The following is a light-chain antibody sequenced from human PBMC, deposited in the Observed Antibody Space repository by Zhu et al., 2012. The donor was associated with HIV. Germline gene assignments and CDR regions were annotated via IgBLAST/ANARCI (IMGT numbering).Light chain of an antibody. CDR3: QQRSDRPLT. Sequence: IVLTQSPATLSLSPGERATVSCRASRSVGSFLAWYQQKPGQAPRLLIYDTSKRATGIPARFSGSGSGTDFTLTISSLEPEDFALYYCQQRSDRPLTFGGGTKVEIK. J-gene: IGKJ4*01. CDR2: DTS. V-gene: IGKV3-11*01. CDR1: RSVGSF.